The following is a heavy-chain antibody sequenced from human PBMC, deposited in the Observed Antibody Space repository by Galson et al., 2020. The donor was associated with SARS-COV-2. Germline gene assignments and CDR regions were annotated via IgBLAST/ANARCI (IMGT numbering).Heavy chain of an antibody. Sequence: SQTLSPTCAVSGTSISSGSYSWNWIPQPPGKGLEWFGYIPHSGATYYNPSLKSRVTISGDRSKNQFSLRLSSVTAADTAVYYWASLHYGENAPDACDIWCPGTRV. V-gene: IGHV4-30-2*01. D-gene: IGHD4-17*01. CDR1: GTSISSGSYS. CDR2: IPHSGAT. J-gene: IGHJ3*02. CDR3: ASLHYGENAPDACDI.